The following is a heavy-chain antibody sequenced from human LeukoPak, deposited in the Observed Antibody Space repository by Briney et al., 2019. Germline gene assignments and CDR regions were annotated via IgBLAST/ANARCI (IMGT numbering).Heavy chain of an antibody. CDR2: IYHSGST. CDR3: ARGGRWLQDY. D-gene: IGHD5-24*01. Sequence: SSQTLSLTCAVSGGSISSGGYSWSWIRQPPGKGLEWIGYIYHSGSTYYNPSLKSRVTISVDRSKNQFSLKLSSVTAADTAVYYCARGGRWLQDYWGQGTLVTVSS. V-gene: IGHV4-30-2*01. J-gene: IGHJ4*02. CDR1: GGSISSGGYS.